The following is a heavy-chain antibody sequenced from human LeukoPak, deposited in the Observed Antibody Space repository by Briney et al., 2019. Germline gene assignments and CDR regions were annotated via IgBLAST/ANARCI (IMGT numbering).Heavy chain of an antibody. CDR2: ISYDGSNK. CDR1: GFTFSSYG. D-gene: IGHD2-2*02. CDR3: AKEEWLSIVVVPAAIGGYFDY. V-gene: IGHV3-30*18. J-gene: IGHJ4*02. Sequence: GRSLRLSCAASGFTFSSYGMHWVRQAPGKGLEWVAVISYDGSNKYYADSVKGRFTISRDNSKNTLYLQMNSLRAEDTAVYYCAKEEWLSIVVVPAAIGGYFDYWGQGTLVTVSS.